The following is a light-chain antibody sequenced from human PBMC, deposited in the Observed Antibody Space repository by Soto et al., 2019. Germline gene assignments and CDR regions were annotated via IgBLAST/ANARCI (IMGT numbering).Light chain of an antibody. V-gene: IGLV1-47*01. J-gene: IGLJ2*01. CDR2: RNN. CDR3: ATWDDSLSGYLV. CDR1: TSNIGSNS. Sequence: QSVLTQPPSVSGTPGQRVSISCSGSTSNIGSNSVYWYQHLPGTAPKLLIYRNNRRPSGVPDRFSGSKSGTSASLAIGGLRSEDEADYYCATWDDSLSGYLVFGGGTQLTVL.